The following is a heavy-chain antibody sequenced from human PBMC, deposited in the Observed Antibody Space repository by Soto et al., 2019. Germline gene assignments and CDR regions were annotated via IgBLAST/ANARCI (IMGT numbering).Heavy chain of an antibody. V-gene: IGHV1-2*02. Sequence: QVQLVQSGAEVKKPGASVKVSCKASGYTFTGYYMHWVRQAPGQGLEWMGWINPNSGNTKYVQKLQGRVIMTRDTSSRAAYMVLSRLTSDDTAVSYCARGDVDTAAFDPWGQGTLVTVSS. D-gene: IGHD5-18*01. CDR3: ARGDVDTAAFDP. J-gene: IGHJ5*02. CDR2: INPNSGNT. CDR1: GYTFTGYY.